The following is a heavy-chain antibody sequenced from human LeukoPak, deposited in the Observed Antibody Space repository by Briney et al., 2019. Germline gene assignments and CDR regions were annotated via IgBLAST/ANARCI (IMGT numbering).Heavy chain of an antibody. Sequence: GGSLRLSCAASGFTFSSYAMHWVRQAPGKGLEWVAVIWYDGSKKFYGDSVKGRFTVSRDDSKNTLYLQMNTLRAEDTAVYYCVRDGGSGFDYLGLGTLVTVSS. CDR1: GFTFSSYA. CDR2: IWYDGSKK. J-gene: IGHJ4*02. D-gene: IGHD3-16*01. CDR3: VRDGGSGFDY. V-gene: IGHV3-33*08.